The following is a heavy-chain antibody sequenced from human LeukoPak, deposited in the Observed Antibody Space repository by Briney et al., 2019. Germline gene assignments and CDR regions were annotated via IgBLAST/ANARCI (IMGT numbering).Heavy chain of an antibody. V-gene: IGHV3-23*01. CDR3: AKDAYSSTWPYYFDY. Sequence: GGSLRLSCAASGFTLSNYGMSWVRQAPGKGLEWVSAISGRGDRTYYADSVEGRFTVSRDNSRNTLYLQMNSLRADDTAIYYCAKDAYSSTWPYYFDYWGQGTLVTVSS. CDR2: ISGRGDRT. D-gene: IGHD2-2*01. CDR1: GFTLSNYG. J-gene: IGHJ4*02.